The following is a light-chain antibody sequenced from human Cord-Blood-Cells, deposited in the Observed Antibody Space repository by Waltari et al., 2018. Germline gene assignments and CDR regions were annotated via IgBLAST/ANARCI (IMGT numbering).Light chain of an antibody. CDR1: QSVSSN. CDR2: GSS. Sequence: EIVMTQSPATLSVSPGRRATLSCRGSQSVSSNLAWYQQKPGQAPRLLIYGSSTRATGIPAMFSGSGSGTEFTLTISSLQSEDVAVYYCQQYNNWPWTFDQGTKVEIE. V-gene: IGKV3-15*01. CDR3: QQYNNWPWT. J-gene: IGKJ1*01.